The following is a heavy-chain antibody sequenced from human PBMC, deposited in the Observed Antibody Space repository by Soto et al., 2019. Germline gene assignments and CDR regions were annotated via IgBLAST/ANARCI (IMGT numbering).Heavy chain of an antibody. D-gene: IGHD1-7*01. CDR2: INGGSTQT. J-gene: IGHJ4*02. V-gene: IGHV3-11*06. Sequence: QLVESGGALVKPGGSLRLSCAAAGFKFSDFFMSWLRQAPGKGLEWIGHINGGSTQTQYVDSVRGRFTISRDNAKNLLFLQMDSLRPEDTAVYYCARGTHYLEKRGPEGGQGTRVTVSS. CDR3: ARGTHYLEKRGPE. CDR1: GFKFSDFF.